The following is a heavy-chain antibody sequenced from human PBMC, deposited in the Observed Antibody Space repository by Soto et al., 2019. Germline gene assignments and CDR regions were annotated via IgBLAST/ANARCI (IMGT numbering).Heavy chain of an antibody. CDR2: TYYRSKWYN. J-gene: IGHJ6*02. D-gene: IGHD6-19*01. V-gene: IGHV6-1*01. CDR1: GDSVSSNSAA. Sequence: SQTLSLTCAISGDSVSSNSAAWHWIRQSPSRGLEWLGRTYYRSKWYNDYAVSVKSRITINPDTSKNQFSLQLNSVTPEDTAVYYCPRDSAVGGIKDYYYSYGMDVWGQGTTVTVSS. CDR3: PRDSAVGGIKDYYYSYGMDV.